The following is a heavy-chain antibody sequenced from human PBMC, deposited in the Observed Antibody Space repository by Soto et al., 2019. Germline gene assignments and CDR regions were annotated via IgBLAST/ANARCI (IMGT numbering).Heavy chain of an antibody. CDR2: IKSKTDGGTT. CDR1: GFTFSNAW. Sequence: PGGSLRLSCAASGFTFSNAWMNWVRQAPGKGLEWVGRIKSKTDGGTTDYAAPVKGRFTISRDDSKNTLYLQMNSLKTEDTAVYYCTTDQVGATRWYYFDYWGQGTLVTVSS. D-gene: IGHD1-26*01. V-gene: IGHV3-15*07. CDR3: TTDQVGATRWYYFDY. J-gene: IGHJ4*02.